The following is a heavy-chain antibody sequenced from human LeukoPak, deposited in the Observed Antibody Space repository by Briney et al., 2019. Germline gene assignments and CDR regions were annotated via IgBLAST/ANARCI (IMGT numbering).Heavy chain of an antibody. Sequence: GGSLRLSCAASGFTFSSYSMNWVRQAPGKGLEWVANIKQDGSEKYYVDSVKGRFTIPRDNAKNSLYLQMNSLRAEDTAVYYCARGNSDYDYVWGSYRYYYYYYMDVWGKGTTVTVSS. CDR3: ARGNSDYDYVWGSYRYYYYYYMDV. CDR1: GFTFSSYS. D-gene: IGHD3-16*02. CDR2: IKQDGSEK. J-gene: IGHJ6*03. V-gene: IGHV3-7*04.